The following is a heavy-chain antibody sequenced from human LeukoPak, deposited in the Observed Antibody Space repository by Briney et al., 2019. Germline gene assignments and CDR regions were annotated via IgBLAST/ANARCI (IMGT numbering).Heavy chain of an antibody. CDR2: MNPNSGNT. CDR3: ARVVVVVAADGGYYFDY. Sequence: ASVKVSCKVSGYTFTSYDINWVRQATGQGLEWMGWMNPNSGNTGYAQKFQGRVTMTRNTSISTAYMELSSLRSEDTAVYYCARVVVVVAADGGYYFDYWGQGTLVTVSS. V-gene: IGHV1-8*01. D-gene: IGHD2-15*01. J-gene: IGHJ4*02. CDR1: GYTFTSYD.